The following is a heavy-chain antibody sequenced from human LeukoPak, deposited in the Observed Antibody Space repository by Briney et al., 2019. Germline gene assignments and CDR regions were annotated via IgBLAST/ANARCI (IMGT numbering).Heavy chain of an antibody. CDR1: GGSFSGYY. Sequence: SETLSLTCAVYGGSFSGYYWSWIRQPPGKGLEWIGEINHSGSTNYNPSLKSRVTISVDTSKNQFSLKLSSVTAADTAVYYCARGRSGRLYWGQGALVTVSS. V-gene: IGHV4-34*01. CDR3: ARGRSGRLY. CDR2: INHSGST. J-gene: IGHJ4*02. D-gene: IGHD6-19*01.